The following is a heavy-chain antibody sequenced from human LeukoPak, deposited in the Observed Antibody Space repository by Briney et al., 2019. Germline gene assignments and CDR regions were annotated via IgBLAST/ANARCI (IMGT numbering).Heavy chain of an antibody. CDR1: GGSISSYY. Sequence: SETLSLTCTVSGGSISSYYWSWIRQPPGKGLEWIGYIYYSGSTYYNPSLKSRVTISVDTSKNQFSLKLSSVTAADTAVYYCARVRRYRFDYWGQGTLVTVSS. J-gene: IGHJ4*02. D-gene: IGHD5-18*01. CDR2: IYYSGST. CDR3: ARVRRYRFDY. V-gene: IGHV4-59*12.